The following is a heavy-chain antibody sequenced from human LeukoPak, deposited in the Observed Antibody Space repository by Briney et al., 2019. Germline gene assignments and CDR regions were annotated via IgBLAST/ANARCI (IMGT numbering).Heavy chain of an antibody. V-gene: IGHV1-18*04. J-gene: IGHJ3*02. CDR2: ISTHDDNT. Sequence: ASVKVSCKASAYTFTKYGISWVRQAPGQGLEYMAWISTHDDNTNYAQKFQGRVTMTTDTSTNTAYMELRSLRSDDTAVYYCARQSIAGRQRGQDAFDIWGQGTMVTVSS. CDR1: AYTFTKYG. CDR3: ARQSIAGRQRGQDAFDI. D-gene: IGHD6-6*01.